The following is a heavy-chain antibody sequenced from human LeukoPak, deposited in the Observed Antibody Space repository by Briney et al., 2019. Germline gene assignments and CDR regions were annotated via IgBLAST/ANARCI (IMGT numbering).Heavy chain of an antibody. V-gene: IGHV1-2*02. CDR2: INPNSGGT. J-gene: IGHJ5*02. D-gene: IGHD3-22*01. Sequence: GASVKVSCKASGYTFTGYYMHWVRQAPGQGLEWMGWINPNSGGTNYAQKFQGRDTMTRDTSISTAHMELSRLRSDDTAVYYCARDKAPKNYDSSGYWFDPWGQGTLVTVSS. CDR1: GYTFTGYY. CDR3: ARDKAPKNYDSSGYWFDP.